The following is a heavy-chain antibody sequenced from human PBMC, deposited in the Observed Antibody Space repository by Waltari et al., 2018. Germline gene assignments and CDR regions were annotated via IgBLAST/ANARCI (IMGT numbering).Heavy chain of an antibody. V-gene: IGHV4-4*07. Sequence: QVQLQESGSRLAKPSETLSLTCTLSEGSLSNYYWSWIRQAGGEGLGGSGRIIPAGSANYNPSLKSRATMSIDSSKNLFSLRVNAATAAYTAVYYCARGGHRTFDYWGQGTLITVSS. CDR1: EGSLSNYY. J-gene: IGHJ4*02. CDR2: IIPAGSA. CDR3: ARGGHRTFDY.